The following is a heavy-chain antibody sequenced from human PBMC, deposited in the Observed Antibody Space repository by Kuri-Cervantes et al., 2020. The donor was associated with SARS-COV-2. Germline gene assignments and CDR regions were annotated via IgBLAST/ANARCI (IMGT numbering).Heavy chain of an antibody. CDR1: GFTFSSYG. J-gene: IGHJ4*02. D-gene: IGHD1-26*01. CDR3: ARGGSYLGY. V-gene: IGHV3-30*02. CDR2: IRYDGSNK. Sequence: GESLKISCAASGFTFSSYGMHWVRQAPGKGLEWVAFIRYDGSNKYYADSVKGRFTISRDNSKNSLFLQLNSLRAEDTAVYYCARGGSYLGYWGQGTLVTVSS.